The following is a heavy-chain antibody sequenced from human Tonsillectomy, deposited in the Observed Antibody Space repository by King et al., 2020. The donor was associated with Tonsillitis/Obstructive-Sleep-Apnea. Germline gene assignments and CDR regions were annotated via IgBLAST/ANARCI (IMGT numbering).Heavy chain of an antibody. CDR3: ARVPAALDGYYYYMDV. CDR2: IIPIFGAT. CDR1: GGTFSSYA. J-gene: IGHJ6*03. Sequence: QLVQSGAEVKKPGSSVKVSCKASGGTFSSYAISWVRQAPGQGLEWVGHIIPIFGATNYAQKFQGRVTITADESTSTAYKELSSLRSEDTAVYYCARVPAALDGYYYYMDVWGKGTTVTVSS. D-gene: IGHD2-2*01. V-gene: IGHV1-69*01.